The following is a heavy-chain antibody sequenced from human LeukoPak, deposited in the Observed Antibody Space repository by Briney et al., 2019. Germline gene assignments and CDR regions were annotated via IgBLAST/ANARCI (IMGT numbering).Heavy chain of an antibody. CDR3: ARMQEWGQNYGSGTYYKTATYIDV. D-gene: IGHD3-10*01. V-gene: IGHV4-59*01. CDR1: GGSISPYY. CDR2: IDYSGIA. Sequence: SETLSLTCSVSGGSISPYYWTWIRQTPEKGLEWIGYIDYSGIANYNPSLKSRVTISVDTSKNQLSLKLSSVTAADTAVYYCARMQEWGQNYGSGTYYKTATYIDVWDKGTTVTVSS. J-gene: IGHJ6*03.